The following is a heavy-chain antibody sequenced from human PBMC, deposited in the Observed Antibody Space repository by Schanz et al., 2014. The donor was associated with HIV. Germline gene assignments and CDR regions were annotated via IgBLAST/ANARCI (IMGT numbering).Heavy chain of an antibody. V-gene: IGHV1-18*01. D-gene: IGHD3-9*01. Sequence: QIQLVQSGAEVKKPGASVKVSCRASGYTFTTYGITWVRQAPGQGLEWMGWISGYKGNTNYAQKLQGRVTMTTDTSTSTAYMELRSLRSDDTAVYYCARTDYDILTGYSLGYYGMDVWGQGTTVTVSS. CDR3: ARTDYDILTGYSLGYYGMDV. CDR2: ISGYKGNT. CDR1: GYTFTTYG. J-gene: IGHJ6*02.